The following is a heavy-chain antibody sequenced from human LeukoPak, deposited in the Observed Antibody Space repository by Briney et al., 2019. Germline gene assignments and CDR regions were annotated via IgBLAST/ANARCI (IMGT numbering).Heavy chain of an antibody. Sequence: GGSLRLSCAASGFTFSSYSMNWVRQAPGKGLEWVSSISSSSSYIYYAGSVKGRFTISRDNAKNSLYLQMNSLRAEDTAVYYCARFGQRDYWGQGTLVTVSS. D-gene: IGHD3-10*01. J-gene: IGHJ4*02. V-gene: IGHV3-21*01. CDR2: ISSSSSYI. CDR3: ARFGQRDY. CDR1: GFTFSSYS.